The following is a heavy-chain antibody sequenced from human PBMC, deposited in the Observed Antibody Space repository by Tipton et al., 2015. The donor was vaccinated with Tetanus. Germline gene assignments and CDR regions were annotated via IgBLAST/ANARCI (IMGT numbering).Heavy chain of an antibody. CDR2: INYIQGT. V-gene: IGHV4-39*07. D-gene: IGHD5-18*01. Sequence: GLVKPSETLSLTCTVFGGSISSSTYYWGWIRQPPGKGLEWIGTINYIQGTYHNPSLKSRVTISVDTSKNQFSLKLRSVTAADTAVYYCARLYSYGSLYWFDPWGQGTLVTVSS. J-gene: IGHJ5*02. CDR1: GGSISSSTYY. CDR3: ARLYSYGSLYWFDP.